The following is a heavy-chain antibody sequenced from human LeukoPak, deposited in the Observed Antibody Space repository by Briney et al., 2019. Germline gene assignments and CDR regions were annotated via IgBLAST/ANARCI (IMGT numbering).Heavy chain of an antibody. V-gene: IGHV1-45*02. CDR3: TVDTARNWFDP. J-gene: IGHJ5*02. Sequence: SVKVSCKASGYTFTYRYLHWVRQAPGQALEWMGWITPFNGDTNYAQKFQDRVTITRDRSMSTAYMELSSLRSEDTAMYYCTVDTARNWFDPWGQGTLVTVSS. CDR1: GYTFTYRY. CDR2: ITPFNGDT. D-gene: IGHD5-18*01.